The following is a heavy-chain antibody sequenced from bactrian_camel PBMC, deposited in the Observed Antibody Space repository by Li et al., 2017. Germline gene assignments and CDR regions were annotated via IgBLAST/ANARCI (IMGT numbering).Heavy chain of an antibody. J-gene: IGHJ6*01. CDR3: AAGDQMRRGVCAQPFGY. CDR2: IYTRDGTA. V-gene: IGHV3S54*01. CDR1: GLTASSTC. D-gene: IGHD3*01. Sequence: VQLVESGGGTVQVGGSLRLSCSASGLTASSTCMGWFRQAPGNEREVLAAIYTRDGTAHYADSVKGRFTISKENAKNTLYLQMDSLKPEDTAKYYCAAGDQMRRGVCAQPFGYWGQGTQVTVS.